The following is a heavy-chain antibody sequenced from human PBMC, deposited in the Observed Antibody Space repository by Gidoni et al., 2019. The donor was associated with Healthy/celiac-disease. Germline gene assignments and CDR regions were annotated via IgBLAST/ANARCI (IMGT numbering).Heavy chain of an antibody. CDR1: GFTFSNAW. J-gene: IGHJ4*02. D-gene: IGHD3-10*01. CDR3: TTAGTVRRITMVRGVLGDY. CDR2: IKSKTDGWTT. Sequence: EVQLVESGGGLVKPGGSLRVSCAASGFTFSNAWMSWVRQAPGKGLEWVGRIKSKTDGWTTDYAAPVKGRFTISRDYSKNTLYLQMNSLKTEDTAVYYCTTAGTVRRITMVRGVLGDYWGQGTLVTVSS. V-gene: IGHV3-15*01.